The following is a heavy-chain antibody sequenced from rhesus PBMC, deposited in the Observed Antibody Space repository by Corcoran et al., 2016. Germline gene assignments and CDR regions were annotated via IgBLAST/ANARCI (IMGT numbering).Heavy chain of an antibody. CDR3: ASHESSYEDDYGYYYASDY. D-gene: IGHD3-9*01. Sequence: QVQLQESGPGLVKPSETLSLTCAVSGGSISSNYWSWTRQPPGKGLEWIGYIYGSRWSTYYNPALNGRVAISTDPSKNQFSLKLSSVAAVETAVYYCASHESSYEDDYGYYYASDYWGQGVLVTVSS. V-gene: IGHV4-160*01. J-gene: IGHJ4*01. CDR1: GGSISSNY. CDR2: IYGSRWST.